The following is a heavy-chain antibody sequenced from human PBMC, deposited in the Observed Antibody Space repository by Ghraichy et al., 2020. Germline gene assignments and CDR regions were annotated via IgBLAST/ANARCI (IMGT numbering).Heavy chain of an antibody. CDR1: GFTFSSYA. CDR3: AKDFRRITIFGVVISRPYYFDY. J-gene: IGHJ4*02. V-gene: IGHV3-23*01. Sequence: GESLNISCAASGFTFSSYAMSWVRQAPGKGLEWVSAISGSGGSTYYADSVKGRFTISRDNSKNTLYLQMNSLRAEDTAVYYCAKDFRRITIFGVVISRPYYFDYWGQGTLVTVSS. CDR2: ISGSGGST. D-gene: IGHD3-3*01.